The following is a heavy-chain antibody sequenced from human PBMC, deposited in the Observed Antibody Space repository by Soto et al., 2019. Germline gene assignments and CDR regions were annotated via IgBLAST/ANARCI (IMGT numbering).Heavy chain of an antibody. V-gene: IGHV1-18*04. CDR3: ARDAPPADY. CDR2: ISAYNGNT. CDR1: GYTFTSYS. Sequence: QVQLVQSGAEVKKPGASVKVSCKASGYTFTSYSISWVRQAPGQGLEWMGWISAYNGNTNYAQMRQGRVTMTTDTSTNTAYRELRSLRPDDTAVYYFARDAPPADYWGQGTLVTVSS. J-gene: IGHJ4*02.